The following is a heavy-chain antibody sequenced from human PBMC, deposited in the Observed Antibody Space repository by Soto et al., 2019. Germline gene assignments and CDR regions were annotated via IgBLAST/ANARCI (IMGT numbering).Heavy chain of an antibody. Sequence: GRSLRLSCVGAGFSFRSYTMIWVRQSRGKGLEWVSGIRGFSPYTFYADSVKGRFTISRDNAKNSLYLQMNSLRAEDTAVYYCARDRGYDAHDYYYNAMDVWGQGTTVTVSS. D-gene: IGHD2-15*01. CDR2: IRGFSPYT. CDR3: ARDRGYDAHDYYYNAMDV. V-gene: IGHV3-21*01. CDR1: GFSFRSYT. J-gene: IGHJ6*02.